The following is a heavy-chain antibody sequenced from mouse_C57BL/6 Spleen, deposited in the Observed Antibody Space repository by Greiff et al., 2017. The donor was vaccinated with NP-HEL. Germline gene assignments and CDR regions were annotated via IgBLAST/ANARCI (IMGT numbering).Heavy chain of an antibody. V-gene: IGHV1-82*01. CDR3: ASAYYGSSWGAAWFAY. J-gene: IGHJ3*01. D-gene: IGHD1-1*01. Sequence: QVQLQQSGPELVKPGASVKISCKASGYAFSSSWMNWVKQRPGKGLEWIGRIYPGDGDTNYNGKFKGKATLTADKSSSTAYMQLSSLTSEDSAVYFCASAYYGSSWGAAWFAYWGQGTLVTVSA. CDR1: GYAFSSSW. CDR2: IYPGDGDT.